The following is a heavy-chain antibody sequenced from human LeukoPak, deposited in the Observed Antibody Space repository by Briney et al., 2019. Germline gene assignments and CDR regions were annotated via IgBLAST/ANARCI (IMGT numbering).Heavy chain of an antibody. CDR2: INPSGGST. J-gene: IGHJ4*02. CDR1: GYTFTSYY. V-gene: IGHV1-46*01. Sequence: ASVKVSCKASGYTFTSYYMHWVRQAPGQGLEWMGLINPSGGSTSYAQKFQGRVTMTRDMSTSTVYMELSSLRSEDTAVYYCARDSTITMVRGVMFQGYDYWGQGTLVTVSS. D-gene: IGHD3-10*01. CDR3: ARDSTITMVRGVMFQGYDY.